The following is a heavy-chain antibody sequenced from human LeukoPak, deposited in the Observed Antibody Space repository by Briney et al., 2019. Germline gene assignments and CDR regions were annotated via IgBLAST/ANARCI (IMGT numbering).Heavy chain of an antibody. D-gene: IGHD6-19*01. CDR2: INSDGSST. CDR1: GFTLRSYW. J-gene: IGHJ4*02. V-gene: IGHV3-74*01. CDR3: ARDPDRSGWSTFEY. Sequence: GGSLRLSCAASGFTLRSYWMHWVRQVPGKGLVWVPRINSDGSSTAYADSVKGRFTISRDNAKNTLYLQMNSLRAEDTALYFCARDPDRSGWSTFEYWGQGTLVTVSS.